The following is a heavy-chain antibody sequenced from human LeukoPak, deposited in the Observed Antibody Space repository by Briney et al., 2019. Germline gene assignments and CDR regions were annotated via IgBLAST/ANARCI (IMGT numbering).Heavy chain of an antibody. V-gene: IGHV3-66*01. CDR3: ARVPDSGSFNFDY. CDR2: IYSGGST. Sequence: GGSLRLSCAASGFTVSINYMSWVRQAPGKGLEWVSVIYSGGSTYYADSVKGRFTISRDNSKNTLYLQMDSLRAEDTAVYYCARVPDSGSFNFDYWGQGTLVTVSS. D-gene: IGHD1-26*01. J-gene: IGHJ4*02. CDR1: GFTVSINY.